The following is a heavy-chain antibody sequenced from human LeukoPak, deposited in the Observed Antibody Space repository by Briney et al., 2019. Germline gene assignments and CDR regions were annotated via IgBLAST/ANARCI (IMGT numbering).Heavy chain of an antibody. D-gene: IGHD3-3*01. CDR1: GGSISSSY. V-gene: IGHV4-59*08. CDR2: IYYSGST. Sequence: SETLCLTCTVSGGSISSSYWSWIRQPPGKELEWIGYIYYSGSTNYNPSLKSRVTISVDTSKNQFSLKLSSVTAADTAVYYCARHALRFLEWNWFDPWGQGTLVTVSS. CDR3: ARHALRFLEWNWFDP. J-gene: IGHJ5*02.